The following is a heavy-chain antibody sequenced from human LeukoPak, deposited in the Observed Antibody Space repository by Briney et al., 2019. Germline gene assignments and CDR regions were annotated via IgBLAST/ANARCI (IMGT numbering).Heavy chain of an antibody. Sequence: GASVKLSCTASGYTFTGYYMHWVRQAPGQGLEWMGWINPNSGGTNYAHPFQGCVTMTRDKSTSTAYMELSRLRSDDTAVYYCAREGTYSYGLDDAFDIWGQGTMVTVSS. D-gene: IGHD5-18*01. CDR2: INPNSGGT. J-gene: IGHJ3*02. CDR3: AREGTYSYGLDDAFDI. V-gene: IGHV1-2*04. CDR1: GYTFTGYY.